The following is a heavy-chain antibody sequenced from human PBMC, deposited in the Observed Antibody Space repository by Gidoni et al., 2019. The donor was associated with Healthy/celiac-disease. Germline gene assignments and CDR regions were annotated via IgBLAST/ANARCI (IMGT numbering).Heavy chain of an antibody. D-gene: IGHD2-2*01. V-gene: IGHV3-15*01. CDR1: GFTFSHAW. CDR3: TPPLGYCSSTSCP. Sequence: EVQLVESGGGLVKPGGSLRLSCAASGFTFSHAWMSWVRQAPGKGLEWVGRIKSKTDGGTTDYAAPVKGRFTISRDDSKNTLYLQMNSLKTEDTAVYYCTPPLGYCSSTSCPWGQGTLVTVSS. J-gene: IGHJ5*02. CDR2: IKSKTDGGTT.